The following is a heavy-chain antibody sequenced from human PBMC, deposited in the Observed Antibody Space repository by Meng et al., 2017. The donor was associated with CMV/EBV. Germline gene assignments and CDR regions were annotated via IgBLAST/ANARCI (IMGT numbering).Heavy chain of an antibody. Sequence: GESLKISCTASGFTFGDYAMSWVRQAPGKGLEWVANIKQDGSEKYYVDSVKGRFTISRDNAKNSLYLQMNSLRAEDTAVYYCAREFIVVVPAAMVNWFDPWGQGTLVTVSS. D-gene: IGHD2-2*01. CDR3: AREFIVVVPAAMVNWFDP. CDR1: GFTFGDYA. CDR2: IKQDGSEK. J-gene: IGHJ5*02. V-gene: IGHV3-7*01.